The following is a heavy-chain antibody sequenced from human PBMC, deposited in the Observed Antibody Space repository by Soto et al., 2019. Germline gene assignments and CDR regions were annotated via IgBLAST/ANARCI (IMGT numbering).Heavy chain of an antibody. CDR1: GGSIGSSTYY. D-gene: IGHD6-6*01. J-gene: IGHJ5*02. CDR2: IYYSGST. Sequence: SETLSLTCTVSGGSIGSSTYYWGWLRQPPGKGLEWIVNIYYSGSTNYNPSLKSRVTISVDKSKNQFSLRLSSVTAAAAAVYYWARLWYSSSRGDWFDPWGQGTLVTVSS. V-gene: IGHV4-39*01. CDR3: ARLWYSSSRGDWFDP.